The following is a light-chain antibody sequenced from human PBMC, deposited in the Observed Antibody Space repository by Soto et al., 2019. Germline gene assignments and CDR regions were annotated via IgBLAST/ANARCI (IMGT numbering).Light chain of an antibody. Sequence: QSALTQSPSASGTPGQRVTISCSGSASTIGRNYVYWYQQLPGTAPKLLIYRNSQRPSGVPDRFSGSKSGTSASLAISGLRSEDEADYYCAAWDDNLSGFYVFGDGTMVTVL. CDR1: ASTIGRNY. V-gene: IGLV1-47*01. CDR3: AAWDDNLSGFYV. J-gene: IGLJ1*01. CDR2: RNS.